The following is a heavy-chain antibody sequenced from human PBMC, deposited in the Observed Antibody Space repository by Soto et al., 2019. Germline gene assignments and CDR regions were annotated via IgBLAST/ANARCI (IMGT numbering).Heavy chain of an antibody. CDR3: ARRGYYYGSGKMYYYGMDV. CDR1: GDSITSIYH. Sequence: SETLSLTCAVSGDSITSIYHWAWIRQPPGRGLEWVASIYHSGTTYYNPSLKSRVTISVDTSKNQFSLNLRSVTAADSAVYYCARRGYYYGSGKMYYYGMDVWGQGTTVTVSS. V-gene: IGHV4-38-2*01. CDR2: IYHSGTT. J-gene: IGHJ6*02. D-gene: IGHD3-10*01.